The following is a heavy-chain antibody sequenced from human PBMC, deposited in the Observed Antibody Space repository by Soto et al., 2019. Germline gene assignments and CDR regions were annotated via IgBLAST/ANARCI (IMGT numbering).Heavy chain of an antibody. CDR3: ARRLTTARNYYYYGMDV. CDR2: IYYSGST. CDR1: RWSTSSSSYY. Sequence: PSETLSGTGSSSRWSTSSSSYYWGWIRQPPGKGLEWIGSIYYSGSTYYNPSLKSRVTISVDTSKNQFSLKLSSVTAADTAVYYCARRLTTARNYYYYGMDVWGQGTTVTVSS. J-gene: IGHJ6*02. D-gene: IGHD4-4*01. V-gene: IGHV4-39*01.